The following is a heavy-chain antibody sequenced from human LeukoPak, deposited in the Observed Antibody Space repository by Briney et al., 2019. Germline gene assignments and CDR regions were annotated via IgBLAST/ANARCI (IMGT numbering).Heavy chain of an antibody. CDR3: AKRRNFGPSYFDY. V-gene: IGHV3-23*01. CDR2: ISGSGDST. CDR1: GFTFNNYG. Sequence: GGSLRLSCAASGFTFNNYGMSWVRQAPGKGLEWVSAISGSGDSTYYAESVKGRFTISRDNSKSTLYLQMKSLRAEDTAVYYCAKRRNFGPSYFDYWGQGTLVTASS. J-gene: IGHJ4*02. D-gene: IGHD3-10*01.